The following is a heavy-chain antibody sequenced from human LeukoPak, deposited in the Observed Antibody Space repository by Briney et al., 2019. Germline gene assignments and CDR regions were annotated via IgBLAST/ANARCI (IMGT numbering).Heavy chain of an antibody. J-gene: IGHJ4*02. CDR3: ARGLGADPPFDY. Sequence: SETLPLTCAVYGGSFSGYYWSWIRQPPGKGLEWIGEINHSGSTNYNPSLKSRVTISVDTSKNQFSLKLSSVTAADTAVYYCARGLGADPPFDYWGQGTLVTVSS. CDR1: GGSFSGYY. D-gene: IGHD4/OR15-4a*01. V-gene: IGHV4-34*01. CDR2: INHSGST.